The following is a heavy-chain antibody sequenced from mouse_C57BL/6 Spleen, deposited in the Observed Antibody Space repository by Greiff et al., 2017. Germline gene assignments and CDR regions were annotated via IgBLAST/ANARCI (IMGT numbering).Heavy chain of an antibody. J-gene: IGHJ3*01. V-gene: IGHV5-4*01. D-gene: IGHD2-5*01. Sequence: EVQLQQSGGGLVKPGGSLKLSCAASGFTFSSYAMSWVRQTPEKRLEWVATISDGGSYTYYPDNVKGRFTISRDNAKNNLYLQMSHLKSEDTAMYYCAREDSNYPEVFAYWGQGTLVTVSA. CDR3: AREDSNYPEVFAY. CDR2: ISDGGSYT. CDR1: GFTFSSYA.